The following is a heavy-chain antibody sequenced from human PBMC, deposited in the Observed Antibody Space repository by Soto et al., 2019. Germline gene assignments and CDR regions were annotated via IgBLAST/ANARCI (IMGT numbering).Heavy chain of an antibody. D-gene: IGHD6-13*01. Sequence: SGPTLVNPPQTLTLTCPFSGFSLITSGMCVSWIRKPPGKALEWLALIDWDDDKYYSTSLKTRLTISKDTSKNQVVLTMTNMDPVDTDTYYCARQAAAGPYYYYGMDVWGQGT. CDR3: ARQAAAGPYYYYGMDV. V-gene: IGHV2-70*01. CDR1: GFSLITSGMC. CDR2: IDWDDDK. J-gene: IGHJ6*02.